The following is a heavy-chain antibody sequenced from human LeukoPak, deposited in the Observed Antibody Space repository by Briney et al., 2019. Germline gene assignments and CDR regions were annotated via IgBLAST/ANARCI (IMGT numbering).Heavy chain of an antibody. D-gene: IGHD4-23*01. CDR2: NIPIFGTA. CDR3: ARNARVVSSSGLNY. CDR1: GGTFSSYA. J-gene: IGHJ4*02. Sequence: SSVKVSCKASGGTFSSYAIRWVRQAAGQGLEWMGGNIPIFGTANYAQKFQGRVTITADESTSTAYMELSSLRSEDTAFYYCARNARVVSSSGLNYWGQGTLVTVSS. V-gene: IGHV1-69*01.